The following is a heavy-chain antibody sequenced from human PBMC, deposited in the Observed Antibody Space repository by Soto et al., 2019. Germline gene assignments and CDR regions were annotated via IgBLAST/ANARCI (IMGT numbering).Heavy chain of an antibody. CDR2: VYYTGFT. V-gene: IGHV4-39*01. Sequence: SKTLSLTCTVSGDSISSSYYWGWVRQPPGKGLECIGAVYYTGFTYYNPSLKSRLTISLDTSKNQFSLRLSSVTAADTAIYYCARLPVVVIALGYFDPWGPGTLVTVSS. D-gene: IGHD2-21*01. CDR1: GDSISSSYY. CDR3: ARLPVVVIALGYFDP. J-gene: IGHJ5*02.